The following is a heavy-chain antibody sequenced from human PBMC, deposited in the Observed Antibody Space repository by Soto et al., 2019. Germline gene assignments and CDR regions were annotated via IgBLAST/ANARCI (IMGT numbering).Heavy chain of an antibody. CDR3: ARESVGERPLDY. D-gene: IGHD3-16*01. J-gene: IGHJ4*02. CDR1: GASISSYY. Sequence: SETLSLTCTVSGASISSYYWGWIRQPAGKGLEWIGRINPSGSTNYNPSLKSRVTMSVDTSKNQFSLKLTSVTAADTAVYYCARESVGERPLDYWGQGTLVTVSS. CDR2: INPSGST. V-gene: IGHV4-4*07.